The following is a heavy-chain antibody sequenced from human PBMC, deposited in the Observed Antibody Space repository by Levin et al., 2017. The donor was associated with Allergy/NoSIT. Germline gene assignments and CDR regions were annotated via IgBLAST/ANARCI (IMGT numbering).Heavy chain of an antibody. CDR2: ISYNGGDK. J-gene: IGHJ4*02. CDR1: GFTLSSYA. D-gene: IGHD3-10*01. CDR3: ARDVGRFAKYYFDY. V-gene: IGHV3-30*04. Sequence: RGESLKISCAASGFTLSSYAIHWVRQAPGKGLEWVTVISYNGGDKKYADSVKGRFTISRDNSKNTLDLQMNSLRPEDTAVYYCARDVGRFAKYYFDYWGQGTLVTVSS.